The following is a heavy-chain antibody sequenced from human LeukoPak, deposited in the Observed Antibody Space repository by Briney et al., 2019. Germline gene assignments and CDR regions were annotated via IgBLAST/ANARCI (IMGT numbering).Heavy chain of an antibody. CDR3: ARDTERYFALDV. Sequence: QPGRSLRLSCAASGFTFDDYAMHWVRQAPGKGLEWVSGISWNSGSIGYADSVKGRFTISRDNAKNSLYLQMNSLRAEDTAVYYCARDTERYFALDVWGQGTTVTVSS. CDR2: ISWNSGSI. CDR1: GFTFDDYA. J-gene: IGHJ6*02. D-gene: IGHD3-9*01. V-gene: IGHV3-9*01.